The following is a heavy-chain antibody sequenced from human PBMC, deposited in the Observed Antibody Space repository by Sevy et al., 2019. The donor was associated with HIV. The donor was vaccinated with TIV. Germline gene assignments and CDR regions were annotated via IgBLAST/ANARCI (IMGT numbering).Heavy chain of an antibody. D-gene: IGHD3-3*01. Sequence: GGSLRLSCVASGFRFSAFGMAWVRQAAGEGLEWVSGINGGGGSTYYGNSGKGRFTVSRDNSKNTVYLQMNSLRADDTAVYYCAKAPYYDFWSHNYNNWFDPWGQGTLVTVSS. CDR1: GFRFSAFG. CDR2: INGGGGST. CDR3: AKAPYYDFWSHNYNNWFDP. J-gene: IGHJ5*02. V-gene: IGHV3-23*01.